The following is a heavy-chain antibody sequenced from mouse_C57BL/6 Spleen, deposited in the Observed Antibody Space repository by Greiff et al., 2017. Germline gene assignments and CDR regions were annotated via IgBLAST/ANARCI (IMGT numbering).Heavy chain of an antibody. CDR2: INYDGSST. CDR1: GFTFSDYY. V-gene: IGHV5-16*01. J-gene: IGHJ4*01. Sequence: EVKLVESEGGLVQPGSSMKLSCTASGFTFSDYYMAWVRQVPEKGLEWVANINYDGSSTYYLDSLKSRFIISRDNAKNILYLQMSSLKSEDTATYYCARGGDYYAMDYWGQGTSVTVSS. CDR3: ARGGDYYAMDY.